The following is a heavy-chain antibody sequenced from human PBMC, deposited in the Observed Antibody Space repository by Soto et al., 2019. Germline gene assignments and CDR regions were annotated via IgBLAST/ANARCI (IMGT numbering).Heavy chain of an antibody. Sequence: PGGSLRLSCAASGFTFSSYAMHWVRQAPGKGLEWVAVISYDGSNKYYADSVKGRFTISRDNSKNTLYLQMNSLRAEDTAVYYCAKRGHSSSWYHYYGMDVWGQGTTVTVSS. V-gene: IGHV3-30-3*02. J-gene: IGHJ6*02. CDR2: ISYDGSNK. CDR1: GFTFSSYA. D-gene: IGHD6-13*01. CDR3: AKRGHSSSWYHYYGMDV.